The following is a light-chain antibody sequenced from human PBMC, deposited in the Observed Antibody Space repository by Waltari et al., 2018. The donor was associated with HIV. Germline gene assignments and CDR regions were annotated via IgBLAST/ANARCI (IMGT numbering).Light chain of an antibody. J-gene: IGLJ2*01. CDR3: QSYDSSNHVV. Sequence: NFILPQTTPVSESPGPTVTISCTRHSCGLDSHYVQWYQQRPGSSPTTVIYEHNQRPSGVPDRFSGSIDSSSNSASLTISGLKTEDEADYYCQSYDSSNHVVFGGGTKVTVL. CDR2: EHN. CDR1: SCGLDSHY. V-gene: IGLV6-57*01.